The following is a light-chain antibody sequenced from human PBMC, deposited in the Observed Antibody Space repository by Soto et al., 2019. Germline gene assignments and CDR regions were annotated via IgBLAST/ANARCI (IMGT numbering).Light chain of an antibody. Sequence: QSALTQPASVSGSPGQSITISCTGTSSDVGGYDYVSWYQLHPGKAPKLMIYDVNKRPSGVPDRFSGSMSGNTASLTISGLQADDEADYHCSSYAGNYTLDFGGGTKLTVL. V-gene: IGLV2-11*01. CDR1: SSDVGGYDY. CDR3: SSYAGNYTLD. CDR2: DVN. J-gene: IGLJ2*01.